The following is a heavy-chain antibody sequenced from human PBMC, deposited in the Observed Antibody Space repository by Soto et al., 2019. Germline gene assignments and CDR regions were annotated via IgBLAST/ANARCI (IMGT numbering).Heavy chain of an antibody. CDR2: IYYSGST. D-gene: IGHD3-10*01. J-gene: IGHJ6*02. CDR1: GGSISSYY. CDR3: ARIFVGEYISDSYGMDV. Sequence: PSETLSLTCTVSGGSISSYYWSWIRQPPGKGLEWIGYIYYSGSTNYNPSLKSRVTISVDTSKNQFSLKLSSATAADTAVYYCARIFVGEYISDSYGMDVGGQGTTVTVS. V-gene: IGHV4-59*01.